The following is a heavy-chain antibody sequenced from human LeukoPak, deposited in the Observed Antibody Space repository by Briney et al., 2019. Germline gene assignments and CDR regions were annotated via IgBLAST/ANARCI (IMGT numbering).Heavy chain of an antibody. D-gene: IGHD5-18*01. Sequence: GGSLRLSCAASGFTFSSYSMNWVRQAPGKGLEWVSYISSSSSTIYYADSVKGRFTISRDNAKNSLYLQMNSLRAEDTAVYYCAGRGYSYGYDYWGQGTLVTVSS. J-gene: IGHJ4*02. CDR2: ISSSSSTI. CDR3: AGRGYSYGYDY. CDR1: GFTFSSYS. V-gene: IGHV3-48*01.